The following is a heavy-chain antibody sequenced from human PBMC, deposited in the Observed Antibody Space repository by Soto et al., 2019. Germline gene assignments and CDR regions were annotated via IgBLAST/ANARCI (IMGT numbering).Heavy chain of an antibody. CDR2: MNPNSGNT. D-gene: IGHD1-1*01. J-gene: IGHJ6*03. V-gene: IGHV1-8*01. CDR3: ARGLKKHWQKAGLYYYYMDV. CDR1: GYTFTSYD. Sequence: ASVKVSCKASGYTFTSYDINWVRQATGQGLEWMGWMNPNSGNTGYAQKFQGRVTMTRNTSISTAYMELSSLRSEDTAVYYCARGLKKHWQKAGLYYYYMDVWGKGTTVTVSS.